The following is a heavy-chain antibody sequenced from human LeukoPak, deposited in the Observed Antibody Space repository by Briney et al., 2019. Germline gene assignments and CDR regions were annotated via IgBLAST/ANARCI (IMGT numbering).Heavy chain of an antibody. Sequence: LSLTCTVSGGSISSSSYYWGWIRQPPGKGLEWVSYISSSGSTIYYADSVKGRFTISRDNAKNSLYLQMNSLRAEDTAAYYCAVVTRDYGDSTNIDYWGQGTLVTVSS. CDR3: AVVTRDYGDSTNIDY. D-gene: IGHD4-17*01. V-gene: IGHV3-11*04. CDR1: GGSISSSSYY. J-gene: IGHJ4*02. CDR2: ISSSGSTI.